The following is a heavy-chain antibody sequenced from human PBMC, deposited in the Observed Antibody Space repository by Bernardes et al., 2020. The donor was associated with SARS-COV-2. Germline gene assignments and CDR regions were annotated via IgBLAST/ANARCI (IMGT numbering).Heavy chain of an antibody. CDR1: GGTMSSYY. J-gene: IGHJ6*03. D-gene: IGHD2-2*01. Sequence: SGSLSLTCTASGGTMSSYYWSWVRQAPGKGLGWIGYIYYSGSTNYNAYPKSRVTISVDTSKNQFSLKLSTVTAADTAVYYCAREMRRCSSTSCYGYSMDVWDKGTTVTVSS. CDR3: AREMRRCSSTSCYGYSMDV. V-gene: IGHV4-59*12. CDR2: IYYSGST.